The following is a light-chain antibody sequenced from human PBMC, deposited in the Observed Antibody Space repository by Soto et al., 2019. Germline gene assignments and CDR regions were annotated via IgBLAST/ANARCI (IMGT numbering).Light chain of an antibody. CDR2: ATS. Sequence: EIVMTQSPATLSVSPGERATLSCRASQSVSSSLAWYQQKPGQAPRLLIYATSTRATGIPARFSGSGSGTEFTLTISSLQSEDFAVSYWQQYNNWPLTFGGGTKVDI. CDR1: QSVSSS. CDR3: QQYNNWPLT. J-gene: IGKJ4*01. V-gene: IGKV3-15*01.